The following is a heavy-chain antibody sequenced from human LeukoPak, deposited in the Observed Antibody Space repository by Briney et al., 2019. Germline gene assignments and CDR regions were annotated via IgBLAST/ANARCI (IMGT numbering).Heavy chain of an antibody. J-gene: IGHJ4*02. CDR3: ARAEYYYDSSGVDY. CDR1: GFTFSSYS. D-gene: IGHD3-22*01. V-gene: IGHV3-30*03. CDR2: ISYDGSNK. Sequence: GGSLRLSCAASGFTFSSYSMNWVRQAPGKGLEWVAVISYDGSNKYYADSVKGRFTISRDNSKNTLYLQMNSLRAEDTAVYYCARAEYYYDSSGVDYWGQGTLVTVSS.